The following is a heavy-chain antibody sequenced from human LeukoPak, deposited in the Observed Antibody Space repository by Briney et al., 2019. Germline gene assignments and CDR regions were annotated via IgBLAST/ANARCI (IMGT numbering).Heavy chain of an antibody. D-gene: IGHD2-15*01. CDR3: ARDSCSGGSCYPNWFDP. Sequence: SETLSLTCTVSGGSISSYYWSWIRQPPGKGLEWIGYIYYSGSTNYTPSLKSRVTISVDTSKNQFSLKLSSVTAADTAVYYCARDSCSGGSCYPNWFDPWGQGTLVTVSS. J-gene: IGHJ5*02. CDR2: IYYSGST. V-gene: IGHV4-59*01. CDR1: GGSISSYY.